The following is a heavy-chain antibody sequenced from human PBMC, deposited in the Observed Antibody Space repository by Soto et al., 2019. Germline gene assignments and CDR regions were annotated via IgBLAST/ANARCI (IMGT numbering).Heavy chain of an antibody. CDR3: ARSNYCSGGGCPRRNNWFDP. J-gene: IGHJ5*02. Sequence: KTSETLSLTCTVSGGSISSSSYYWGWIRQPPGKGLEWIGSIYYSGSTYYNPSLKSRVTISVDTSKNQFSLKLSSVTAADTAVYYCARSNYCSGGGCPRRNNWFDPWGQGTLVTVSS. CDR1: GGSISSSSYY. V-gene: IGHV4-39*07. D-gene: IGHD2-15*01. CDR2: IYYSGST.